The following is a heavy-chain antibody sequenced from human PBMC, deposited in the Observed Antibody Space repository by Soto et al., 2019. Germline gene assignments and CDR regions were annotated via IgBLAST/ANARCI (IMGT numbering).Heavy chain of an antibody. CDR2: ISWNSGSI. J-gene: IGHJ4*02. D-gene: IGHD6-13*01. CDR3: ARGQQLVPFDY. Sequence: GGSLRLSCAASGFTFDDYAMHWVRQAPGKGLEWVSGISWNSGSIGYADSVKGRFTISRDNAKNSLYLQMNSLKTEDTAVYYCARGQQLVPFDYWGQGTLVTVSS. CDR1: GFTFDDYA. V-gene: IGHV3-9*01.